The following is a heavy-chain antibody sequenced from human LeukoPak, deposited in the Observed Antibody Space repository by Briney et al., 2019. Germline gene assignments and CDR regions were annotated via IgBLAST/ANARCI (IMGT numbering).Heavy chain of an antibody. Sequence: GGSPRLSCAASGFTFDDYGMSWVRQAPGKGLEWVSGINSNGGSTGYADSVKGRFTISRDNAKNSLYLQMNSLRAEDTALYYCARAGIYCSGGSCYSWFDPWGQGTLVTVSS. CDR1: GFTFDDYG. D-gene: IGHD2-15*01. CDR2: INSNGGST. V-gene: IGHV3-20*04. J-gene: IGHJ5*02. CDR3: ARAGIYCSGGSCYSWFDP.